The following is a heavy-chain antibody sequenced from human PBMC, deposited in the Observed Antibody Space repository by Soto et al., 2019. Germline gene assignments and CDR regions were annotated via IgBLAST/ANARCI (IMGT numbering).Heavy chain of an antibody. V-gene: IGHV1-3*01. Sequence: GASVKVSCKASGYTFTSYAMHWVRQAPGQRLEWMGWINAGNGNTKYSQKFQGRVTITRDTSASTAYMELSSLRSEDTAVYYCARSRDRYSSGWYIAYYGMDVWGQGTTVTVSS. CDR3: ARSRDRYSSGWYIAYYGMDV. D-gene: IGHD6-19*01. CDR2: INAGNGNT. CDR1: GYTFTSYA. J-gene: IGHJ6*02.